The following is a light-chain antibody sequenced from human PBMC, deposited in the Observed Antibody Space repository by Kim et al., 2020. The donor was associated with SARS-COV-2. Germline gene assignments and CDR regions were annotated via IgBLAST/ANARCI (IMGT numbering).Light chain of an antibody. Sequence: QSALTQPASVSGSPGQSITISCTGASSDIVAYNIVSWYQQHTNEAPKVIIYDVTKRPSGVSSRFSGSKSGNTAALTISGLQAEDEADYYCISYTSSYTYVFGTGTKVTVL. CDR1: SSDIVAYNI. J-gene: IGLJ1*01. CDR3: ISYTSSYTYV. CDR2: DVT. V-gene: IGLV2-14*03.